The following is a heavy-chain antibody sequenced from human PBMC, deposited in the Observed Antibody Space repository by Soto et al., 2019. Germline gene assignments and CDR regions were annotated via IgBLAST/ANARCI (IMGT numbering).Heavy chain of an antibody. J-gene: IGHJ3*01. Sequence: EVQLVESGGGLFQPGRSLRLSCAASGFSFEAYAMHWVRXXXXXXXXWVSGITWNSLTIAYADSVKGRFIISRDNVKKSLXLQMXXLTXXXXXXXXXXXXXXXXXXXXXXLXXQGTLVTVSS. CDR3: XXXXXXXXXXXXXL. V-gene: IGHV3-9*01. CDR2: ITWNSLTI. CDR1: GFSFEAYA.